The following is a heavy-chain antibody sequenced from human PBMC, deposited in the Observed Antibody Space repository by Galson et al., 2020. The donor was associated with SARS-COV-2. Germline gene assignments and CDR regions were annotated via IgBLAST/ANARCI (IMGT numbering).Heavy chain of an antibody. CDR2: ISYDGSNK. CDR1: GFTFSSYA. CDR3: ARSYSGSYFNWFDP. J-gene: IGHJ5*02. V-gene: IGHV3-30-3*01. Sequence: TGGSLRLSCAASGFTFSSYAMHWVRQAPGKGLEWVAVISYDGSNKYYADSVKGRFTISRDNSKNTLYLQMNSLRAEDTAVHYCARSYSGSYFNWFDPWGQGTLVTVSS. D-gene: IGHD1-26*01.